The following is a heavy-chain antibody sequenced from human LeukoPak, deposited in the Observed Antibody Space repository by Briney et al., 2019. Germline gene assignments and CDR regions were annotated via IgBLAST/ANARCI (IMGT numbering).Heavy chain of an antibody. CDR2: INHSGST. Sequence: SETLSLTCAVYGESFSGYYWSWIRQPPGKGLEWIGEINHSGSTNYNPSLKSRVTISVDTSKNQFSLKLSSVTAADTAAYYCARANRPDYYDFWSGYPYGMDVWGQGTTVTVSS. CDR3: ARANRPDYYDFWSGYPYGMDV. CDR1: GESFSGYY. D-gene: IGHD3-3*01. J-gene: IGHJ6*02. V-gene: IGHV4-34*01.